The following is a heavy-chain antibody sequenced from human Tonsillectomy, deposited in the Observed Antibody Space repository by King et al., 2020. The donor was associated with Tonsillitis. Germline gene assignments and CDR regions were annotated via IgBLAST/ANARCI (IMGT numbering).Heavy chain of an antibody. Sequence: VQLQLWGAGLLKPSETLSLTCAVYGGSFSGYYWSWIRQPPGKGLEWIGEINHSGSTNYNPSLKSRVTISVDTSKNQFSLKLSSVTAADTAVYYCARGPIVVVVAATNTSFDPWGQGTLVTVSS. CDR1: GGSFSGYY. CDR3: ARGPIVVVVAATNTSFDP. D-gene: IGHD2-15*01. CDR2: INHSGST. J-gene: IGHJ5*02. V-gene: IGHV4-34*01.